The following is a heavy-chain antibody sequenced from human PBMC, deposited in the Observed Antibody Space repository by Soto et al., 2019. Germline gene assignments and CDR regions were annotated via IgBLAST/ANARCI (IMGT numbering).Heavy chain of an antibody. CDR1: GYTFSNYY. V-gene: IGHV1-46*01. CDR2: INPSGGST. CDR3: ARSQEVVVVPAAPIDY. Sequence: GASVKVSCKTSGYTFSNYYVNWVRQAPGQGLEWMGRINPSGGSTSYAQKFQGRVTMTRVTSTSTVYMDLSSLRSEDTAVYYCARSQEVVVVPAAPIDYWGQGTLVTVSS. D-gene: IGHD2-2*01. J-gene: IGHJ4*02.